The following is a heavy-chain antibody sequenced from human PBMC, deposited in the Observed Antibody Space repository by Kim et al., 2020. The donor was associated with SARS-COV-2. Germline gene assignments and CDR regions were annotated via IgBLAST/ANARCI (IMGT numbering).Heavy chain of an antibody. J-gene: IGHJ4*02. D-gene: IGHD3-16*02. CDR3: AKGKGLHFVNYFFDY. Sequence: GSLRLSCIASGFTFSSYFMSWVRQAPGKGLEWVSGISGSGVTYYADSVKGRFTVPRDNSKNTLYLQLNSLRAEDTALYYCAKGKGLHFVNYFFDYWGQG. CDR1: GFTFSSYF. CDR2: ISGSGVT. V-gene: IGHV3-23*01.